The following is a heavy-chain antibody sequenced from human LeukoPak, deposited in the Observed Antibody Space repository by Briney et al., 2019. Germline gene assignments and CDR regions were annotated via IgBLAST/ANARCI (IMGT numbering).Heavy chain of an antibody. V-gene: IGHV4-39*07. CDR2: IYYTGST. Sequence: PSETLSLTCTVSGGSIISGRYYWGWIRQPPGKGLEWNGSIYYTGSTYYHPSLKRLITISVDKSKNQFSVTLSSVTAADTAVYYCARDSTMVRGVIGYFDCWGQGTLVTVSS. CDR1: GGSIISGRYY. D-gene: IGHD3-10*01. J-gene: IGHJ4*02. CDR3: ARDSTMVRGVIGYFDC.